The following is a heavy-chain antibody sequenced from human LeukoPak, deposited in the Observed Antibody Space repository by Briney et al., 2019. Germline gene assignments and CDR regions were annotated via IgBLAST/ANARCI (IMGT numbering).Heavy chain of an antibody. D-gene: IGHD4-17*01. J-gene: IGHJ4*02. CDR2: ISGSGGST. V-gene: IGHV3-23*01. CDR3: AKDLTVFNSDY. Sequence: GESLRLSCVVSGFTFSRYAMSWVRQAPGKGLEWVSAISGSGGSTYYADSVKGRFTISRDNSKNTLYLQMNSLRAEDTAVYYCAKDLTVFNSDYWGQGTLVTVSS. CDR1: GFTFSRYA.